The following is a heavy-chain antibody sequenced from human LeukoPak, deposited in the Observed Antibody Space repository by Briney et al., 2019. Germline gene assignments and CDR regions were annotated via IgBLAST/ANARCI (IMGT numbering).Heavy chain of an antibody. CDR1: GGSISSGSYY. D-gene: IGHD6-6*01. J-gene: IGHJ4*02. CDR3: ARNPIAARSFDY. CDR2: IYTSGST. V-gene: IGHV4-61*02. Sequence: SETLSLTCTVSGGSISSGSYYWSWIRQPAGKGLEWIGRIYTSGSTNYNPSLKSRVTISVDTSKNQFSLKLSSVTAADTAVYYCARNPIAARSFDYWGQGTLVTVSS.